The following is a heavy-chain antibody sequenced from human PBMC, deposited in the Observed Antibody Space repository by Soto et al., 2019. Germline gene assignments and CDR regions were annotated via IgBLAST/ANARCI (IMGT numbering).Heavy chain of an antibody. Sequence: ASVKVSCKASGYTFTSYGISWVRQAPGQGLEWMGWISAYNGNTNYAQKLQGRVTMTTDTSTSTAYTELRSLRSEDSAVYYCARDLPFFDFWSGPSTGSYYYGMDVWGQGTTVTVSS. D-gene: IGHD3-3*01. V-gene: IGHV1-18*01. CDR3: ARDLPFFDFWSGPSTGSYYYGMDV. CDR1: GYTFTSYG. J-gene: IGHJ6*02. CDR2: ISAYNGNT.